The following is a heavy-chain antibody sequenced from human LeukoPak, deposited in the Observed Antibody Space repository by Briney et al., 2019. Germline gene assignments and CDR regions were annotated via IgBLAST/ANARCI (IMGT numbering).Heavy chain of an antibody. J-gene: IGHJ4*02. D-gene: IGHD3-10*01. CDR3: GNLNYYGSGSYYNGGVD. Sequence: GGSLRLSCAASGFTFSAYSTNWVRQAPGKGLEWVSYISSSSSTIYYADSVKGRFTISRDNAKNSLYLQMNSLRAEDTAVYYCGNLNYYGSGSYYNGGVDWGQGTLVTVSS. V-gene: IGHV3-48*01. CDR1: GFTFSAYS. CDR2: ISSSSSTI.